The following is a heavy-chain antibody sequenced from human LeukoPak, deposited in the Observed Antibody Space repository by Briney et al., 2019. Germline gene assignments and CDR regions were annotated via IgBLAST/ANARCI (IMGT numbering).Heavy chain of an antibody. CDR2: INPNSGGT. CDR1: GYTFTGYY. D-gene: IGHD2-15*01. Sequence: ASVKVTCKASGYTFTGYYMHWVRQAPGQGLEWMGWINPNSGGTNYAQKFQGRVTMTRDTSISTANMELSRLRSDDTAVYYCARVFGITPFDYWGQGTLVTVSS. V-gene: IGHV1-2*02. J-gene: IGHJ4*02. CDR3: ARVFGITPFDY.